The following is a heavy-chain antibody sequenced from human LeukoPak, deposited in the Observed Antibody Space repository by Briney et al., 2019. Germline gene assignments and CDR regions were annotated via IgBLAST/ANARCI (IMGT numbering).Heavy chain of an antibody. D-gene: IGHD5-18*01. V-gene: IGHV3-9*01. J-gene: IGHJ6*02. CDR3: AKSGADDSYGPSDGMDV. CDR1: GFTFDDYA. Sequence: QPGRSLRLSCAASGFTFDDYAMHWVRQAPGKGLEWVSGISWNSGSIGYADSVKGRFTISRDNAKNSLYLQMNSLRAEDTALYYCAKSGADDSYGPSDGMDVWGQGTTVTVSS. CDR2: ISWNSGSI.